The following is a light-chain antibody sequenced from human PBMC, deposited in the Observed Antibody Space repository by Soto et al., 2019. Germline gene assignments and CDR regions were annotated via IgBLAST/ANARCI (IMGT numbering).Light chain of an antibody. V-gene: IGLV2-14*01. J-gene: IGLJ1*01. CDR1: SSDVGGYNY. Sequence: QSVLTQPASVSGSPGQSITISCTGTSSDVGGYNYVSWYQQHPGKAPKLMIYEVSNRPSGVSNRFSGSKSGNTASLTISGLQAEDEADYYCQAWDSSTAYVFGTGTKLTVL. CDR2: EVS. CDR3: QAWDSSTAYV.